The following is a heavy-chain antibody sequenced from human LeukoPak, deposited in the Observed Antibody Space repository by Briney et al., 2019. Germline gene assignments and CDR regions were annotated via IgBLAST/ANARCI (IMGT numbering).Heavy chain of an antibody. CDR2: ISGSGGST. V-gene: IGHV3-23*01. Sequence: GGSLRLSCAASGFTFSSYAMSWLRQAPGKGLECVSAISGSGGSTYYADSVKGRFTISRDNSKNTLYLQMNSLRAEDTAVYYCAKELHIVVVTAYFDYWGQGTLVTVSS. D-gene: IGHD2-21*02. CDR1: GFTFSSYA. J-gene: IGHJ4*02. CDR3: AKELHIVVVTAYFDY.